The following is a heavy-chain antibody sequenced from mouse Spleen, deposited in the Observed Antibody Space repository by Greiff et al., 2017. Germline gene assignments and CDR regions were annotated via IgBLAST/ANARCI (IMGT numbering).Heavy chain of an antibody. CDR3: ARGGLVLFAY. J-gene: IGHJ3*01. Sequence: VQLQQSGAELVKPGASVKLSCKASGYTFTSYWMHWVKQRPGHGLEWIGMIHPNSGSTNYNEKFKSKATLTVDKSSSTAYMQLSSLTSEDSAVYYCARGGLVLFAYWGQGTLVTVSA. CDR1: GYTFTSYW. CDR2: IHPNSGST. V-gene: IGHV1-64*01. D-gene: IGHD3-1*01.